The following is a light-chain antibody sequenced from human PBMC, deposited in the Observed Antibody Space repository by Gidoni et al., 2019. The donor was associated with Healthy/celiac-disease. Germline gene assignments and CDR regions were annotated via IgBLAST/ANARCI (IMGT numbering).Light chain of an antibody. V-gene: IGKV1-33*01. CDR3: QQYDNLPPGVT. Sequence: DIQMTQSPSSLSASVGDRVTITCQASQVISNYLNWYQQKPGKAPKLLIYDASNLETGVPSRFSGSGSGTDFTFTISSLQPEDIATYYCQQYDNLPPGVTFGPGTKVDIK. J-gene: IGKJ3*01. CDR2: DAS. CDR1: QVISNY.